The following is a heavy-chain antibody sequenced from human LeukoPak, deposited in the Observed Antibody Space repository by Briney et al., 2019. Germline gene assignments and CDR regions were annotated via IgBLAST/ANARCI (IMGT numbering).Heavy chain of an antibody. J-gene: IGHJ4*02. CDR1: GGPISSYY. Sequence: NPSETLSLTCTVSGGPISSYYWSWIRQPPGKGLEWIGYIYYSGSTNYNPPLKSRVTISVDTSKNQFSLKLSSVTAADTAVYYCARIDRPRVVYDYWGQGTLVTVSS. V-gene: IGHV4-59*01. CDR3: ARIDRPRVVYDY. D-gene: IGHD2-8*02. CDR2: IYYSGST.